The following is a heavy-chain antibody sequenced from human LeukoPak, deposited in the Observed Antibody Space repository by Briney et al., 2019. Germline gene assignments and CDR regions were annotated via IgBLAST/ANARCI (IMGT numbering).Heavy chain of an antibody. V-gene: IGHV4-59*01. J-gene: IGHJ4*02. Sequence: SETLSLTCTVSGGSISSYYWSWIRQPPGKGLEWIGYIYYSGSTNYNPSLKSRVTISVDTSKNQFSLKLSSVTAADTAVYYCASPRFWGQGTLVTVSS. CDR2: IYYSGST. CDR1: GGSISSYY. CDR3: ASPRF. D-gene: IGHD5-24*01.